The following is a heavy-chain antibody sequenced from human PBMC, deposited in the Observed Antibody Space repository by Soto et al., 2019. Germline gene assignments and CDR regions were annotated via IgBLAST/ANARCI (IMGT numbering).Heavy chain of an antibody. CDR1: GFTLSSYS. CDR3: AASGAAAGTRFYYYYGMDV. V-gene: IGHV3-21*01. J-gene: IGHJ6*02. D-gene: IGHD6-13*01. CDR2: ISSSSSYI. Sequence: GGSLRLSCAASGFTLSSYSMNWVRQAPGKWLEWVSSISSSSSYIYYADSVKGRFTISRDNTNNSLYLQMNSLRAEDTAVYYCAASGAAAGTRFYYYYGMDVWGQGXTVTVYS.